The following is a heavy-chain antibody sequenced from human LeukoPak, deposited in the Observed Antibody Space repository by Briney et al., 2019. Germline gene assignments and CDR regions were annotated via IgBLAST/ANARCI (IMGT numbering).Heavy chain of an antibody. CDR1: GYTLTELS. J-gene: IGHJ6*02. CDR3: ATQGYSYGNYGMDV. V-gene: IGHV1-24*01. Sequence: GASVKVSCKVSGYTLTELSMHWVRQAPGKGLEWMGGFDPEDGETTYAQKFQGRVTMTEDTSTDTAYMELSSLRSEDTAVYYCATQGYSYGNYGMDVWGQGTTVTVSS. CDR2: FDPEDGET. D-gene: IGHD5-18*01.